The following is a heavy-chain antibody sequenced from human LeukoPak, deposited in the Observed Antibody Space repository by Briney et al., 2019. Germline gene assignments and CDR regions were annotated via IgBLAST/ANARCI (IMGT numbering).Heavy chain of an antibody. V-gene: IGHV3-7*01. CDR1: GFTFSSYW. Sequence: GGSQRLSCAAPGFTFSSYWMNWVRQAPGKGLEWVANIKQEGSEKYYVDSVKGRFIISRDDAKNSLFLQMNSLRAEDTAVYYCAREIAQQLDYWGQGTLVTVSS. D-gene: IGHD6-13*01. CDR3: AREIAQQLDY. J-gene: IGHJ4*02. CDR2: IKQEGSEK.